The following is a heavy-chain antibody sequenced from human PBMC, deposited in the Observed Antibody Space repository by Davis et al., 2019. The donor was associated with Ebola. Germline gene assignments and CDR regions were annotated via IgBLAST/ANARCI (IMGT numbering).Heavy chain of an antibody. Sequence: PSETLSLTCAVYGGSFSGYYWSWIRQPPGKGLEWIGYIYYSGSTYYNPSLKSRLTISVDTSKNQFSLKLSSVTAADTAVYYCARGDYDFWSGYVVDYWGQGTLVTVSS. CDR3: ARGDYDFWSGYVVDY. CDR2: IYYSGST. V-gene: IGHV4-34*01. D-gene: IGHD3-3*01. J-gene: IGHJ4*02. CDR1: GGSFSGYY.